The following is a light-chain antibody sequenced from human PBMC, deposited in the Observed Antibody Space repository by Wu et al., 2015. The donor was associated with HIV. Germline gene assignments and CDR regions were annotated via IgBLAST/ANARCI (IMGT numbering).Light chain of an antibody. CDR2: DAS. V-gene: IGKV3-15*01. Sequence: RASXSVSXDLAWYQXKPGQAPRLLIYDASTRATGIPARFSGSVSGTEFTLTISSMQSEDFAIYYCQQYHNWHRTFGQGTKVEIK. CDR3: QQYHNWHRT. J-gene: IGKJ1*01. CDR1: XSVSXD.